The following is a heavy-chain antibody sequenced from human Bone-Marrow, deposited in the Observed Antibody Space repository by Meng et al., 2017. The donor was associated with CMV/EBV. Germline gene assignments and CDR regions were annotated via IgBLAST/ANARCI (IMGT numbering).Heavy chain of an antibody. Sequence: GESLKISCAASGFTFSSYSMNWVRQAPGKGLEWVSSISSSSSYIYYADSVKGRFTISRDNAKNSLYLQMNSLRAEDTAVYYCACQNPRILTGDGWGQGTLVTVSS. CDR1: GFTFSSYS. CDR2: ISSSSSYI. J-gene: IGHJ4*02. D-gene: IGHD3-9*01. V-gene: IGHV3-21*01. CDR3: ACQNPRILTGDG.